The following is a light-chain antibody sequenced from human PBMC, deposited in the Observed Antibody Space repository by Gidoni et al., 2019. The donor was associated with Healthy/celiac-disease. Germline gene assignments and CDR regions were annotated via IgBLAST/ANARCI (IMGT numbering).Light chain of an antibody. CDR3: QQFNNYPPT. J-gene: IGKJ4*01. CDR1: QGISSA. V-gene: IGKV1D-13*01. Sequence: AIQLTQSPSSLSASVGDRVTITCRASQGISSALAWYQQIPGKAPKLLIYDAFSLECGVTSRFSGSGSGTDFTLTISSRQPEDFATYYCQQFNNYPPTFGGGTKVEIK. CDR2: DAF.